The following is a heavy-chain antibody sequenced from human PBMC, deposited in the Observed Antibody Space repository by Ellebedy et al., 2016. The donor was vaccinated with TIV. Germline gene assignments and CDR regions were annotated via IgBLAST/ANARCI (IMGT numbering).Heavy chain of an antibody. J-gene: IGHJ3*01. D-gene: IGHD4-17*01. V-gene: IGHV3-74*01. CDR2: INPDGSSI. CDR1: GFTFSGHW. Sequence: GESLKISXAGSGFTFSGHWMHWVRQVPGEGLVWVPRINPDGSSISHADFVKGRFTISRDNTMNTMSLQMNSLRPEDTAVYYCVSLTVTTNYYAFDVWGQGTTVTVSS. CDR3: VSLTVTTNYYAFDV.